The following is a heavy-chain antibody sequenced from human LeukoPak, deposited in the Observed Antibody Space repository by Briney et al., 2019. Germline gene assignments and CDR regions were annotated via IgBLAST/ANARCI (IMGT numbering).Heavy chain of an antibody. Sequence: GASVKVSCKASGYTFSNNDINWVRQATGQGLEWMGWIIPNSGGTNYAQKFQGRVTMTRDTSISTAYMELSRLRSDDTGVYYCARTAGYYYYMDVWGKGTTVTISS. CDR3: ARTAGYYYYMDV. J-gene: IGHJ6*03. CDR1: GYTFSNND. D-gene: IGHD6-25*01. V-gene: IGHV1-2*02. CDR2: IIPNSGGT.